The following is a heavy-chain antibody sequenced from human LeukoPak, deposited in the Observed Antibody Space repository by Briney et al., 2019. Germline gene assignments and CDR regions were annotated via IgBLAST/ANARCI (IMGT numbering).Heavy chain of an antibody. J-gene: IGHJ5*02. CDR1: GYTFTGYY. CDR3: ARDRSVAAPQDWFDP. CDR2: INPNSGGT. D-gene: IGHD6-13*01. Sequence: ASVKVSCKASGYTFTGYYMLWVRQAPGQGLEWMRWINPNSGGTNYAQKFQGRVTMTRDTSISTAYMELSRLRSDDTAVYYCARDRSVAAPQDWFDPWGQGTLVTVSS. V-gene: IGHV1-2*02.